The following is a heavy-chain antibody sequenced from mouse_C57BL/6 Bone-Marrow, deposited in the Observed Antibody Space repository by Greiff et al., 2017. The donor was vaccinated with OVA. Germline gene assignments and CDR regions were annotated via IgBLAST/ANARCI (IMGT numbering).Heavy chain of an antibody. CDR1: GFTFSDFY. Sequence: EVKVVESGGGLVQSGRSLRLSCATSGFTFSDFYMEWVRQAPGKGLAWIAASRNKANDYTTEYSASVKGRFIVSRDTSQSILYLQMNVLRAEDTASYDCARDAGGSSPFAYWGQGTLVTVSA. CDR3: ARDAGGSSPFAY. CDR2: SRNKANDYTT. V-gene: IGHV7-1*01. J-gene: IGHJ3*01. D-gene: IGHD1-1*01.